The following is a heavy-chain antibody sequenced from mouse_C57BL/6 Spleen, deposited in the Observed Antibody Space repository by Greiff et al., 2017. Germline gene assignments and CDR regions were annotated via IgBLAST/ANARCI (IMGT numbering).Heavy chain of an antibody. CDR2: IWTGGGT. CDR3: ARKGINYYGSSPYWYFDV. V-gene: IGHV2-9-1*01. Sequence: VQLKESGPGLVAPSQSLSITCTVSGFSLTSYAISWVRQPPGKGLEWLGVIWTGGGTNYNSALKSRLSISKDNSKSQVFLKMNSLQTDDTARYYCARKGINYYGSSPYWYFDVWGTGTTVTVSS. J-gene: IGHJ1*03. D-gene: IGHD1-1*01. CDR1: GFSLTSYA.